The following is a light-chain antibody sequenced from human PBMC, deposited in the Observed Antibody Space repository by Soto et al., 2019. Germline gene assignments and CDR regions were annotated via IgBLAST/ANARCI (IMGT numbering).Light chain of an antibody. J-gene: IGKJ5*01. CDR1: QSVHNY. CDR2: GAS. CDR3: HRCSGSST. Sequence: ECGLKDCQAILYVNLGDSASLFCKASQSVHNYLAWYQQKPGQAPRLLIYGASNRAAGIPARFICSVSGTDFTLILISPRTSGCAVYHFHRCSGSSTFDRGTRLEIK. V-gene: IGKV3-11*01.